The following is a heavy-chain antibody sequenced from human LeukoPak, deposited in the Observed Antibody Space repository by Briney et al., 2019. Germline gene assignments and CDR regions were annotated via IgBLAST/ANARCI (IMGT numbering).Heavy chain of an antibody. V-gene: IGHV3-30*03. D-gene: IGHD3-3*01. CDR1: GFTFSSYG. Sequence: PGGSLRLSCAASGFTFSSYGMHWVRQAPGKGLEWVAVISYDGSNKYYADSVKGRFTISRDNAKNSLYLQMNSLRAEDAAVYYCARDKLEWLLGYFDYWGQGTLVTVSS. CDR2: ISYDGSNK. J-gene: IGHJ4*02. CDR3: ARDKLEWLLGYFDY.